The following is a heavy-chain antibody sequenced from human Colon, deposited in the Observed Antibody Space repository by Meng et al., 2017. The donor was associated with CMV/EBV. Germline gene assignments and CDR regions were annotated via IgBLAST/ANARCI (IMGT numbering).Heavy chain of an antibody. Sequence: SETLSLTCTVSRGYIGNYYWSWIRQSPGRGLEWIGYVSHNGRTSYSPALKSRVAISVDTSKNQFSLKLNSVTTADTAVYYCARGEGNYIGWFDPWGQGSLVTVSS. CDR2: VSHNGRT. D-gene: IGHD1-7*01. CDR1: RGYIGNYY. J-gene: IGHJ5*02. CDR3: ARGEGNYIGWFDP. V-gene: IGHV4-59*01.